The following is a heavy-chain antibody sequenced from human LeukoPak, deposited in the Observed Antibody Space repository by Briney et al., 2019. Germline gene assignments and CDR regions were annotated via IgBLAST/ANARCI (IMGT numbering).Heavy chain of an antibody. Sequence: GRSLRLSCASSGFTVSSNFMSWVRQPPGKGLEWVSVIYSGGRAYYADSVKGRFTISRDDSKNTLYLQMNSLRAEDTAVYYCARDQSGSGTFDSWGEGTLVTVSS. V-gene: IGHV3-53*01. D-gene: IGHD3-10*01. CDR3: ARDQSGSGTFDS. CDR2: IYSGGRA. J-gene: IGHJ4*02. CDR1: GFTVSSNF.